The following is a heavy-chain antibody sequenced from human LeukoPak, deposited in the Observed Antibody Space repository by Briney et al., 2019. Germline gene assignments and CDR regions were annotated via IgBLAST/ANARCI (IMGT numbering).Heavy chain of an antibody. V-gene: IGHV3-15*04. CDR1: GGSISSYY. Sequence: ETLSLTCTVSGGSISSYYWSWVRQAPGKGLEWVGRIESRIDGGTTEYGAPVKGRFTISTDDSKNTLYLQMDSLKTEDTAIYYRTTSAWNYDQFDYWGQGALVTVSS. J-gene: IGHJ4*02. CDR3: TTSAWNYDQFDY. CDR2: IESRIDGGTT. D-gene: IGHD1-7*01.